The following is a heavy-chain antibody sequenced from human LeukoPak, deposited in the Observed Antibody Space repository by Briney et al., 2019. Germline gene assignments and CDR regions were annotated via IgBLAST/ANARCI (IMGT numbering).Heavy chain of an antibody. CDR3: AKSLSIVVVPAASDY. CDR1: GFTFSSYA. J-gene: IGHJ4*02. V-gene: IGHV3-23*01. CDR2: ISGSGGST. Sequence: GGSLRLSCAASGFTFSSYAMSWVRQAPGKGLEWVSAISGSGGSTYYADSVKGRFTISRDNSKNTLYLQMNSLRAEDTAVYYCAKSLSIVVVPAASDYWGRGTLVTVSS. D-gene: IGHD2-2*01.